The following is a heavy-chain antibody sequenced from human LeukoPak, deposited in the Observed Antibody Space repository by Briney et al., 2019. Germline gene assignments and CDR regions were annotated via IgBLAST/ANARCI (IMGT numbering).Heavy chain of an antibody. CDR3: ARDLVLVAATSTFDI. J-gene: IGHJ3*02. CDR2: INPSGGST. V-gene: IGHV1-46*01. D-gene: IGHD2-15*01. CDR1: GYTFTSYY. Sequence: ASVKVSCKASGYTFTSYYMHWVRQAPGQGLEWMGIINPSGGSTSYAQKFQGRVTMTGDTSTSTVYMELSSLRSEDTAVYYCARDLVLVAATSTFDIWGQGTMVTVSS.